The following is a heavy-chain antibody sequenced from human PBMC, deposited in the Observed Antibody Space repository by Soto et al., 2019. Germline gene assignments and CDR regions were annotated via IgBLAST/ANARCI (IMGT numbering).Heavy chain of an antibody. CDR3: ARAGELPYDYYGMDV. Sequence: QVQLVQSGGEVKKPGASVKVSCKASGYTFTTSGVSWVRQAPGQGLEWMGWVSGYNGNTKYEEKFQDRVTMTTDTSTSTAYMEVRSLRPDDTAVYYCARAGELPYDYYGMDVWGQGTTVIVSS. J-gene: IGHJ6*02. D-gene: IGHD1-7*01. CDR1: GYTFTTSG. CDR2: VSGYNGNT. V-gene: IGHV1-18*01.